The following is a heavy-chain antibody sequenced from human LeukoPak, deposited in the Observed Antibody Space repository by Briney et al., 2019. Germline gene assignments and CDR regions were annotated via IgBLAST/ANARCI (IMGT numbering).Heavy chain of an antibody. CDR1: GGSINNNY. CDR2: IYASGST. D-gene: IGHD1-14*01. J-gene: IGHJ4*02. CDR3: ARDKPGNNGERPLERFDY. Sequence: SETLSLTCTVSGGSINNNYWVWIRQPAGKGLEWIGRIYASGSTIYNPSLKSRVTMSVDTSKNQFSLNLSSVTAADTAVYYCARDKPGNNGERPLERFDYWGQGTLVTVSS. V-gene: IGHV4-4*07.